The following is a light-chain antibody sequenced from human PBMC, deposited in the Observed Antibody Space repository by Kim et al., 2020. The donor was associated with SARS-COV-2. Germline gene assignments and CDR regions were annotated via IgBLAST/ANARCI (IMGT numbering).Light chain of an antibody. Sequence: VTISCTGSSSNIGAGYDGHWYQQLPGTAPKLLVYGDNNRPSGVPDRFSASKSANSASLAITGLQAEDEADYYCQSYDTSLSGSKIFGGGTQLTVL. CDR2: GDN. V-gene: IGLV1-40*01. J-gene: IGLJ2*01. CDR3: QSYDTSLSGSKI. CDR1: SSNIGAGYD.